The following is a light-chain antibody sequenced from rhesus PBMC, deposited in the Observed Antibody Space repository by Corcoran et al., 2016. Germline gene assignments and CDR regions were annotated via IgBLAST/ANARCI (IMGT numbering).Light chain of an antibody. CDR2: YAS. V-gene: IGKV1S14*01. J-gene: IGKJ1*01. Sequence: DIQMTQSPSSLSASVGDIVTITCRASQGISNYLAWYPQQPGKAPKPLIYYASNLESGVPSRFSGSGAGTDFTLTISSLQPEDFAIYYCQQHNSYPPTFGQGTKVEIK. CDR1: QGISNY. CDR3: QQHNSYPPT.